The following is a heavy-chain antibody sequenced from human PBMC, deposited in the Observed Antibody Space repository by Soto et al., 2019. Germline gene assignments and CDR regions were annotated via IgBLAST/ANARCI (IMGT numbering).Heavy chain of an antibody. Sequence: PGGSLRLSCAASGFTFNTYAMNWVRQAPGKGLEWVASISGSGGTTYYADSVKGRFTVSRDTSKNTPFLQMNSLSAEDTAVYYCAKGFIVVVTAIRPDDNFDVWGQGIMVTVS. CDR2: ISGSGGTT. D-gene: IGHD2-21*02. CDR1: GFTFNTYA. CDR3: AKGFIVVVTAIRPDDNFDV. J-gene: IGHJ3*01. V-gene: IGHV3-23*01.